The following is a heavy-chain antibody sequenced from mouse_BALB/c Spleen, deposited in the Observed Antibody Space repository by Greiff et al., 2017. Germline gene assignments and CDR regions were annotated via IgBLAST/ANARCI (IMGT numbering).Heavy chain of an antibody. V-gene: IGHV7-3*02. CDR3: ARDEIVEGYYAMDY. J-gene: IGHJ4*01. Sequence: EVKLVESGGGLVQPGGSLRLSCATSGFTFTDYYMSWVRQPPGKALEWLGFIRNKANGYTTEYSATVKGRFTISRDNAQSILYLQMNTLRAEDSATYYCARDEIVEGYYAMDYWGQGTSVTVSS. CDR1: GFTFTDYY. D-gene: IGHD1-1*01. CDR2: IRNKANGYTT.